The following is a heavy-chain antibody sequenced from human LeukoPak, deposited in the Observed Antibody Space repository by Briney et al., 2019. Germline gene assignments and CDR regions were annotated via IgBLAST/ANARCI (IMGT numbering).Heavy chain of an antibody. Sequence: GGSLRLSCAASGFTLSSYWMHSVRRAPGKGLLWVSRINSDGSSTSYADSVKGRFTISRDNAKNTLYLQMNSLRVEDTAVYYCARDTSGEVGYFDYWGQGTLVTVSS. V-gene: IGHV3-74*01. J-gene: IGHJ4*02. D-gene: IGHD3-16*01. CDR1: GFTLSSYW. CDR2: INSDGSST. CDR3: ARDTSGEVGYFDY.